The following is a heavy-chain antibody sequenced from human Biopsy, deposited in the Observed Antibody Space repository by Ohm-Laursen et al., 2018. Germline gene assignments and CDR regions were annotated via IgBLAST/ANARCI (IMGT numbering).Heavy chain of an antibody. V-gene: IGHV1-69*04. CDR1: GDTFNKYG. CDR2: IIPIVDIV. CDR3: ARGGSGSGYYGMDV. D-gene: IGHD3-10*01. Sequence: SSVKVSCKASGDTFNKYGIFWVRQAPGQGLEWMGRIIPIVDIVNYAQRFQGRVTMTADKPTSTAYLDLSSLISEDTAVYYCARGGSGSGYYGMDVWGQGTTVTASS. J-gene: IGHJ6*02.